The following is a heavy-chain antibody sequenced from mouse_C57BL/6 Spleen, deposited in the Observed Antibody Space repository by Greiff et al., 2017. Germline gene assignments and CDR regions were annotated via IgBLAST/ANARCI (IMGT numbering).Heavy chain of an antibody. D-gene: IGHD1-1*01. Sequence: QVQLQQSGPELVKPGASVKISCKASGYSFISYYIHWVKQRPGQGLEWIGWIYPGSGNTKYNEKFKGQATLTADTSTTTSFLQLSRLTSEDAAVYYCARPLLLGGAMDDWGQGTSVTVSS. CDR2: IYPGSGNT. CDR3: ARPLLLGGAMDD. CDR1: GYSFISYY. J-gene: IGHJ4*01. V-gene: IGHV1-66*01.